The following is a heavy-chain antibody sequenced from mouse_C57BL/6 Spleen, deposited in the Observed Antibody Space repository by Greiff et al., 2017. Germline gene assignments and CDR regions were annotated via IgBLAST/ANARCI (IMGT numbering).Heavy chain of an antibody. V-gene: IGHV5-4*03. D-gene: IGHD1-1*01. Sequence: EVNVVESGGGLVKPGGSLKLSCAASGFTFSSYAMSWVRQTPEKRLEWVATISDGGSYTYYPDNVKGRFTISRDNAKNNLYLQMSHLKSEDTAMYYCARADYYGSSYLDYWGQGTTLTVSS. CDR2: ISDGGSYT. CDR3: ARADYYGSSYLDY. CDR1: GFTFSSYA. J-gene: IGHJ2*01.